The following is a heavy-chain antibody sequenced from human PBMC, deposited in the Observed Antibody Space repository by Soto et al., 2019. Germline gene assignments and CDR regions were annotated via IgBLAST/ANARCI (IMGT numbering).Heavy chain of an antibody. CDR2: INPNSGGT. D-gene: IGHD6-19*01. CDR1: GYTFTGYY. J-gene: IGHJ6*02. V-gene: IGHV1-2*04. CDR3: ARVRMAAPEYYYYYGMDV. Sequence: SVKVSCKAAGYTFTGYYMHWVRQAPGQGLEWMGWINPNSGGTNYAQKFQGWVTMTRDTSISTAYMELSRLRSDDTAVYYCARVRMAAPEYYYYYGMDVWGQGTTVTVSS.